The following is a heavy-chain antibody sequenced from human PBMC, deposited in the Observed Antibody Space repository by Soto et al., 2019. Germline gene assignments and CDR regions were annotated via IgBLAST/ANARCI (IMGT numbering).Heavy chain of an antibody. V-gene: IGHV4-59*01. J-gene: IGHJ4*02. CDR2: IYYSGST. Sequence: PSETLSLACTVSGGSISSYYWSWIRQPPGKGLEWIGYIYYSGSTNYNPSLKSRVTISVDTSKNQFSLKLSSVTAADTAVYYCARFSTYYYDSSGYYGEYYFDYWAQGTLVTVSS. CDR3: ARFSTYYYDSSGYYGEYYFDY. D-gene: IGHD3-22*01. CDR1: GGSISSYY.